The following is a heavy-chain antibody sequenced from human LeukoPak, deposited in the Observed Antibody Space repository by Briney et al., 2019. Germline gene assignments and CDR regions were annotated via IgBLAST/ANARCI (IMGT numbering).Heavy chain of an antibody. D-gene: IGHD2-15*01. CDR3: ASIYCSGGSCYSAPFDY. Sequence: GGSLRLSCAASGFTFSDYYMSWIRQAPGKGLEWVSYISGSGSTIYYADSVKGRFTISRDNAKNSLYLQMNSLRAEDTAMYYCASIYCSGGSCYSAPFDYWGQGTLVTVSS. CDR1: GFTFSDYY. J-gene: IGHJ4*02. CDR2: ISGSGSTI. V-gene: IGHV3-11*04.